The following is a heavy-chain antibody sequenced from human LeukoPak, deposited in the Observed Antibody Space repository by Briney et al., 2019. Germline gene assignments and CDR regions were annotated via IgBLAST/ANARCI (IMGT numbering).Heavy chain of an antibody. V-gene: IGHV4-34*01. J-gene: IGHJ4*02. CDR2: IDHGGTT. D-gene: IGHD3-22*01. Sequence: SETLSLTCAVYGGSFSGYYWTWIRQPPGKGLEWIGEIDHGGTTNYNPSLKGRVTISLDTSKNQFSLKLTSVTAADTAVYYCARGGPTSYDSTGPPDYWGQGTLVTVSS. CDR3: ARGGPTSYDSTGPPDY. CDR1: GGSFSGYY.